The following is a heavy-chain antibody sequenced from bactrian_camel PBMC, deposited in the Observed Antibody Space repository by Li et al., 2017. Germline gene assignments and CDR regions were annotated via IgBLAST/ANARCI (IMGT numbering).Heavy chain of an antibody. CDR1: RFTFSNYA. D-gene: IGHD1*01. CDR2: ISMDGRST. J-gene: IGHJ7*01. Sequence: VQLVESGGDLVQPGGSLRLACATDRFTFSNYAMIWVRQAPEKGLEWVSSISMDGRSTFYADSLKARFTISRDNAKNTLYLQLNSLKTEDTAVYYCTRHIGWWAMDNWGNGTQVTVS. V-gene: IGHV3S31*01.